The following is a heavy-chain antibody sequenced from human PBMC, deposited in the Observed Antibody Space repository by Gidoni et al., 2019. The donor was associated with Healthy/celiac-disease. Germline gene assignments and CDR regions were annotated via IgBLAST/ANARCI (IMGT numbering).Heavy chain of an antibody. CDR1: GFTFRSYS. V-gene: IGHV3-11*01. Sequence: QVQLVESGGGLVKPGGSLRLSWAASGFTFRSYSLSWIRQAPGKGLEWVSYISSSGSTIYYADSVKGRFTISRDNAKNSLYLQMNSLRAEDTAVYYCARDDYGGNSLYGMDVWGQGTTVTVSS. CDR3: ARDDYGGNSLYGMDV. J-gene: IGHJ6*02. D-gene: IGHD4-17*01. CDR2: ISSSGSTI.